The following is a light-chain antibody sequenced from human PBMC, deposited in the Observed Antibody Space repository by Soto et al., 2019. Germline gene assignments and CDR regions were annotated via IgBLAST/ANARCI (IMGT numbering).Light chain of an antibody. CDR3: QHFRRSPLT. Sequence: FVLTQSPGTLSLSPGERAILSCRASQSVDRSHKTWYHQKPGQAPKLLIYRTSITAAGNPDRINVSRSRTDFSLTITRLEPEDFALYYCQHFRRSPLTFSRGTKGDIK. V-gene: IGKV3-20*01. J-gene: IGKJ4*01. CDR1: QSVDRSH. CDR2: RTS.